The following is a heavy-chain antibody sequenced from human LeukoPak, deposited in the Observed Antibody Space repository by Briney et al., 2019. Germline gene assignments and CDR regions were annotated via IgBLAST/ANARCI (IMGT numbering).Heavy chain of an antibody. Sequence: SETLSLTCTVSGGSISSSSYYWGWIRQPPGKGLEWIGSIYYSGSTYYNPSLKSRVTISVDTSKNQFSLKLSSVTAADTAVYYCASLVTDTAMVTVPYYYYYMDVWGKGTTVTISS. CDR3: ASLVTDTAMVTVPYYYYYMDV. V-gene: IGHV4-39*01. J-gene: IGHJ6*03. D-gene: IGHD5-18*01. CDR1: GGSISSSSYY. CDR2: IYYSGST.